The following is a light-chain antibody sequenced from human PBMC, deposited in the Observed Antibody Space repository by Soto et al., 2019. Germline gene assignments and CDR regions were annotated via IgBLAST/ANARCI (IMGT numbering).Light chain of an antibody. J-gene: IGKJ4*01. V-gene: IGKV3-20*01. CDR2: GAS. CDR1: QSVSSSH. Sequence: IVFTHSXGTVSLXXXXIXALXXXASQSVSSSHLAWYQHKPGQAPRLLIYGASNRATGIPDRFSGSGSGTDFTLTISRLEPEDFAVYYCQQYGSSPLTFGGGTKVDIK. CDR3: QQYGSSPLT.